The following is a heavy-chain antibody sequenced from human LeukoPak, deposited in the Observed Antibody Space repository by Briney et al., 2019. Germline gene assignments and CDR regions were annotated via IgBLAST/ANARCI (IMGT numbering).Heavy chain of an antibody. CDR2: INPNSGVT. J-gene: IGHJ4*02. V-gene: IGHV1-2*02. CDR1: GYSFIGCY. CDR3: ARNGVALDY. Sequence: ASVKVSCKASGYSFIGCYMHWVRQAPGQGPEWMGWINPNSGVTNYAQRFQGRVTMTRDTSITTAYLELSSLTSDDTAVYYCARNGVALDYWGQGTLATVSS. D-gene: IGHD3-10*01.